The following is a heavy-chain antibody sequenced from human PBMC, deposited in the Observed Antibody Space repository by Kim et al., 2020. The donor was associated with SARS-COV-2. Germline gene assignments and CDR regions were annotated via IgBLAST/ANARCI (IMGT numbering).Heavy chain of an antibody. V-gene: IGHV4-4*02. CDR2: SGST. Sequence: SGSTNTNPSLKSRVTISVDKSKNQVSLKLSSVTAADTAVYYCARGVGAANWGQGTLVTVSS. CDR3: ARGVGAAN. J-gene: IGHJ4*02. D-gene: IGHD6-25*01.